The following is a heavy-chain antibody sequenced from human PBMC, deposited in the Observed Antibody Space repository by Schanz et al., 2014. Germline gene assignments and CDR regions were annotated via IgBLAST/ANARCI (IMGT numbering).Heavy chain of an antibody. CDR2: INNSGST. CDR1: GGFISSINW. Sequence: QVQLQESGPGLVKPSGTLSLTCAVSGGFISSINWWSWVRQSPGTGLEWIGEINNSGSTNYNPSLKSRVTISVDRPKNQFSLILNSVTAADTAVYYCARSPGDFPGWFDSWGQGTLVTVSS. V-gene: IGHV4-4*02. D-gene: IGHD4-17*01. CDR3: ARSPGDFPGWFDS. J-gene: IGHJ5*01.